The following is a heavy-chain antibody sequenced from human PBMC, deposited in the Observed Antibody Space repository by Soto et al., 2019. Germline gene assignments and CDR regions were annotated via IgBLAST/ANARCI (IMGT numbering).Heavy chain of an antibody. D-gene: IGHD4-17*01. Sequence: GGALRLSCAASGFTFNIYALHWVRQAPGKGLEWVAVISFDGTKKYYSDSVKGRFTISRDNLKNTLYLQMNNLRVEDAALYFCAREDDYGYRYINYGLDVWGQGTTVTVSS. CDR2: ISFDGTKK. J-gene: IGHJ6*02. CDR1: GFTFNIYA. CDR3: AREDDYGYRYINYGLDV. V-gene: IGHV3-30-3*01.